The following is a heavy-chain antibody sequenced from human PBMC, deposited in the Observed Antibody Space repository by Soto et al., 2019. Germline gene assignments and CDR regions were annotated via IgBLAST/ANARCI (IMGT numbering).Heavy chain of an antibody. CDR2: ISGSGGST. CDR3: AKLYSILTPQRVNSFDY. D-gene: IGHD6-13*01. J-gene: IGHJ4*02. V-gene: IGHV3-23*01. CDR1: GFTFSSYA. Sequence: GGSLRLSCAASGFTFSSYAMSWVRQAPGKGLEWVSAISGSGGSTYYADSVKGRFTISRDNSKNTLYLQMNSLRAEDTAVYYCAKLYSILTPQRVNSFDYSCPAPLLTV.